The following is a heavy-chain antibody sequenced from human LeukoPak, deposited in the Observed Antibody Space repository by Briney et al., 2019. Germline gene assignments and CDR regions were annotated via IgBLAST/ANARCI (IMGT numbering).Heavy chain of an antibody. CDR3: GRTGDLSDY. D-gene: IGHD7-27*01. V-gene: IGHV3-7*01. J-gene: IGHJ4*02. Sequence: GGSLRLSCAASATSGFTFSNHWMSWVRQPPAKGLAWVANIKQDGSEKYYVDSVKGRFSISRDNAENSLYLQMNSLRAEDTAVYYCGRTGDLSDYWGQGTLVTVSS. CDR2: IKQDGSEK. CDR1: GFTFSNHW.